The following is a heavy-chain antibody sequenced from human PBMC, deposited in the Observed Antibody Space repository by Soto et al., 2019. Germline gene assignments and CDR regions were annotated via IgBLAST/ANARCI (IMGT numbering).Heavy chain of an antibody. CDR3: ARDQEGYYDSSGLHTRYQPSAFDI. Sequence: ASVKVSCKASGGTFSSYAISWVRQAPGQGLEWMGGIIPIFGTANYAQKFQGRVTITADESTSTAYMELSSLRSEDTAVYYCARDQEGYYDSSGLHTRYQPSAFDIWGQGTMVTVSS. CDR1: GGTFSSYA. CDR2: IIPIFGTA. D-gene: IGHD3-22*01. J-gene: IGHJ3*02. V-gene: IGHV1-69*13.